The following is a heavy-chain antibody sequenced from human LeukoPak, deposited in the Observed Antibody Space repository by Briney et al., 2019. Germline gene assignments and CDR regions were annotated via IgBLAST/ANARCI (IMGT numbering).Heavy chain of an antibody. CDR2: MNPNSGNT. V-gene: IGHV1-8*01. D-gene: IGHD3-3*01. CDR1: GYTFTSYD. Sequence: ASVKVSCKASGYTFTSYDINWVRQATGQGLEWMGWMNPNSGNTGYAQKFQGRVTMTRNTSISTAYMELSSLRSEDTAVYYCARARGHYGFWGGSRYMDVWGKGTTVTVSS. J-gene: IGHJ6*03. CDR3: ARARGHYGFWGGSRYMDV.